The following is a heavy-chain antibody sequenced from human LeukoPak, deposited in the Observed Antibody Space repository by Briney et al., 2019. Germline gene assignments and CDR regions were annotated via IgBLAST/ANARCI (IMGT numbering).Heavy chain of an antibody. Sequence: ASVKVSCKASEYAFSSYYVHWVRQAPGQGLEWMGWISAYNGNTNSAQNLQGRVTMTTDTSTSTAYMELRSLRSDDTAMYYCARDRYALDYWGQGILVTVSS. CDR1: EYAFSSYY. D-gene: IGHD2-2*01. CDR2: ISAYNGNT. V-gene: IGHV1-18*04. J-gene: IGHJ4*02. CDR3: ARDRYALDY.